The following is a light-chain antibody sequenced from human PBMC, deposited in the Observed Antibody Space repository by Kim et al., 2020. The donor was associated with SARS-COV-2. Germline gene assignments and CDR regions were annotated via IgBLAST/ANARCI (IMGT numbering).Light chain of an antibody. V-gene: IGLV2-11*03. CDR3: CSYAGSYTFV. Sequence: GQAVTISCTGTSNDMGSYKFVSWYQQHPGKAPKLIIFDVSVRSTGVPDRFSGSQSANTASLTISGLQPEDESDYYCCSYAGSYTFVFGGGTQLTVL. CDR1: SNDMGSYKF. CDR2: DVS. J-gene: IGLJ3*02.